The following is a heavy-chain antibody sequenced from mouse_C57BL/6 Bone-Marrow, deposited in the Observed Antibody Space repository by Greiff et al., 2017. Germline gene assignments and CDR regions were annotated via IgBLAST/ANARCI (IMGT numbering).Heavy chain of an antibody. V-gene: IGHV5-9*04. D-gene: IGHD1-1*01. CDR1: GFTFSSYT. CDR3: ARLADYGKDAMDY. Sequence: EVQLVESGGGLVKPGGSLKLSCAASGFTFSSYTMSWVRQTPEKRLEWVATLSGGGGNTYYPDSVKGRFTISRDNAKNTLYLQMSSLRSEDTAVDYGARLADYGKDAMDYWGQGTSVTVSS. J-gene: IGHJ4*01. CDR2: LSGGGGNT.